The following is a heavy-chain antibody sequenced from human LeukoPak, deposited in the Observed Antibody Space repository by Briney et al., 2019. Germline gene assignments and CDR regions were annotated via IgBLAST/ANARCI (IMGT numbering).Heavy chain of an antibody. CDR1: GYTFSEYP. J-gene: IGHJ4*02. Sequence: GGCLRLSCAASGYTFSEYPTHWVRKAPGKGLEWVAVISYDGSNKYYADSVKGRFTISRDNSKNTLYLQMNSLRAEDTAVYYCARDMIAVAAYYFDYWGQGTLVTVSS. D-gene: IGHD3-22*01. CDR3: ARDMIAVAAYYFDY. CDR2: ISYDGSNK. V-gene: IGHV3-30-3*01.